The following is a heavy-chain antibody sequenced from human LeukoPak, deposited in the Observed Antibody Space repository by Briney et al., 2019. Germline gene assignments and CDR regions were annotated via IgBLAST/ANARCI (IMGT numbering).Heavy chain of an antibody. Sequence: PGGSLSLSCSASGFTLSSYWTHWVRHVPGNGLVWVSLINSDGSSTTYTDSVKGRLTISRDHATNTLYMQVGSLRAEDMAVYYCARGTPGYSSGWYAREYYYYGIDVWGQGTTVTVSS. CDR2: INSDGSST. J-gene: IGHJ6*02. CDR3: ARGTPGYSSGWYAREYYYYGIDV. V-gene: IGHV3-74*01. CDR1: GFTLSSYW. D-gene: IGHD6-19*01.